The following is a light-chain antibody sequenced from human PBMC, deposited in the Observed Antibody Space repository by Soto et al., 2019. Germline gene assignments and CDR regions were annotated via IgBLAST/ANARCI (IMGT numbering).Light chain of an antibody. CDR2: DVS. V-gene: IGLV2-11*01. CDR1: SSDVGGYNY. J-gene: IGLJ2*01. Sequence: QSALTQPASVSGSPGQSITISCTGTSSDVGGYNYVSWYQQHPGKVPKLIIYDVSKRPSGVPDRFSGSKSGNTASLTISGLQAEDEADYYCCSYAGSYTYVVFGGGTKLTVL. CDR3: CSYAGSYTYVV.